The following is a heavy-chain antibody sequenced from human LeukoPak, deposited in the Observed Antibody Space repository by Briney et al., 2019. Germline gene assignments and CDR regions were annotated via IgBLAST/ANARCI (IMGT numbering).Heavy chain of an antibody. CDR3: VRVTFPSFDY. V-gene: IGHV3-21*01. CDR1: GFTFSSYS. Sequence: GGSLRLPCAASGFTFSSYSMSWVRQAPGKGLEWVSSISSSSSNTYYADSVKGRFTISRDNAKNSLYLQMNSLRAEDTAVYYCVRVTFPSFDYWGQGTLVTVSS. J-gene: IGHJ4*02. CDR2: ISSSSSNT. D-gene: IGHD2/OR15-2a*01.